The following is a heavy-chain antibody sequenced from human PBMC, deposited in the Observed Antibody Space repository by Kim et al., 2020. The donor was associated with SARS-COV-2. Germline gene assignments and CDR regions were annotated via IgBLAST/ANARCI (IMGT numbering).Heavy chain of an antibody. Sequence: YADSVKGRFTISRDNAKNSLYLQMNSLRAEDTAVYYCARAPPAATLWFDPWGQGTLVTVSS. J-gene: IGHJ5*02. V-gene: IGHV3-11*04. D-gene: IGHD2-15*01. CDR3: ARAPPAATLWFDP.